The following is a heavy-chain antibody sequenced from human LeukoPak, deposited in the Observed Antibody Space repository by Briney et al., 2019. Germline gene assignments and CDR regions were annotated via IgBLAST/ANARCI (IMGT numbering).Heavy chain of an antibody. J-gene: IGHJ5*02. CDR3: ARAYSSSWYWNWFDP. Sequence: SETLSLTCAVSGGSISSSNWWSWVRQSPGKGLEWIGEIYPTGSTYYNPSLKSRVTISVDTSKNQFSLKVSSVNAADTAVYYCARAYSSSWYWNWFDPWGQGTLVTVSS. CDR1: GGSISSSNW. D-gene: IGHD6-13*01. V-gene: IGHV4-4*02. CDR2: IYPTGST.